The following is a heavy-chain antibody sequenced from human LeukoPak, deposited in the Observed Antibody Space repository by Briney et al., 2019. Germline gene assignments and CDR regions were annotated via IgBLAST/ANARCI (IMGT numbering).Heavy chain of an antibody. CDR3: ARGIAHIVVVTPMEGAFDI. CDR2: IIPIFGTA. J-gene: IGHJ3*02. CDR1: GGTFSSYA. Sequence: SVKVSCKASGGTFSSYAISWVRQAPGQGLEWMGGIIPIFGTANYAQKFQGRVTITTDESTSTAYMELSSLRSEDTAVYYCARGIAHIVVVTPMEGAFDIWGQGTMVTVSS. D-gene: IGHD2-21*02. V-gene: IGHV1-69*05.